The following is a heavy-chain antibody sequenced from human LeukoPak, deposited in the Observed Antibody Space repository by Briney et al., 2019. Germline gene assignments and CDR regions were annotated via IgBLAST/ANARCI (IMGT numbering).Heavy chain of an antibody. V-gene: IGHV3-33*08. J-gene: IGHJ4*02. CDR2: IWYDGSNK. Sequence: PGGSLRLSCAASGFTFSDYAMNWVRQAPGKGLEWVAVIWYDGSNKYYADSVKGRFTISRDNSKNTLYLQMNSLRAEDTAVYYCARDSGSQHLDYWGQGTLVTVSS. CDR1: GFTFSDYA. CDR3: ARDSGSQHLDY. D-gene: IGHD1-26*01.